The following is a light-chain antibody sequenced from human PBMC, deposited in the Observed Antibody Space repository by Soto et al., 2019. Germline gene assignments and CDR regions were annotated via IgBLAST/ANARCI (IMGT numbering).Light chain of an antibody. CDR1: QSLGNNY. V-gene: IGKV3-20*01. CDR2: GAT. Sequence: ELTQSPGSLSLSPRQTATLSCRASQSLGNNYLAWVQQRPGQAPRLLIYGATHWASGISERFGGSGSGSEFTLTISGLEPEDSAVYYCQYYGDSPTFGQGTKVEI. J-gene: IGKJ1*01. CDR3: QYYGDSPT.